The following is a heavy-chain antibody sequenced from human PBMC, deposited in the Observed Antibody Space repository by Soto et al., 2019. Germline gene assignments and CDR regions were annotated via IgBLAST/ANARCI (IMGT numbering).Heavy chain of an antibody. CDR2: INAGYENT. J-gene: IGHJ1*01. Sequence: VRQGTGQRLEWMGWINAGYENTKSSQKFQDRVTISRDTSASTAYMELTSLRSEDTAVYDGARQDIHTGIGAAGFGLWGQPTVVTFS. CDR3: ARQDIHTGIGAAGFGL. D-gene: IGHD6-13*01. V-gene: IGHV1-3*01.